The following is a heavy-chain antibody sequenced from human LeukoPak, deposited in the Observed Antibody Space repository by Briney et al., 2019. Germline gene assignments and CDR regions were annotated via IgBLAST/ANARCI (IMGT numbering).Heavy chain of an antibody. J-gene: IGHJ4*02. Sequence: GGSLRLSCAASGFTFSSYGMSWVRQAPGKGLEWVSAISGSGGSTYYADSVKGRFTISRDNSKNTLYLQMHSLRAEDTAVYYCAKMGGSGSYIGVYWGQGTLVTVSS. CDR2: ISGSGGST. CDR1: GFTFSSYG. D-gene: IGHD3-10*01. CDR3: AKMGGSGSYIGVY. V-gene: IGHV3-23*01.